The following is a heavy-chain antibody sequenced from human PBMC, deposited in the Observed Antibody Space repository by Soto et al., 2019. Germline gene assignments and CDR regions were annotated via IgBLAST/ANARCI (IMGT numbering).Heavy chain of an antibody. CDR3: ARATYRSSTSCQDGDWFDP. D-gene: IGHD2-2*01. V-gene: IGHV4-31*03. J-gene: IGHJ5*02. CDR1: GGSISSGGYY. CDR2: IYYSGST. Sequence: QVQLQESGPGLVKPSQTLSLTCTVSGGSISSGGYYWSWIRQHPGKGLEWIGYIYYSGSTYYIPSLKSRVTISVDTSKNQCSLKLSSVTAADPAVYYCARATYRSSTSCQDGDWFDPWGQGTLVTGSS.